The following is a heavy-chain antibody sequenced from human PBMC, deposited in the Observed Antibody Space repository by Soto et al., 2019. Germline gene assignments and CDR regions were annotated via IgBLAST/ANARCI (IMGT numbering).Heavy chain of an antibody. J-gene: IGHJ3*02. CDR3: GANSHAKNAFDI. V-gene: IGHV4-4*02. CDR1: GGSISSSDW. CDR2: IYHSGST. D-gene: IGHD1-1*01. Sequence: QVQLQESGPGLVKPLGTLSLTCTVSGGSISSSDWWNWVRQPPGKGLEWIGKIYHSGSTNYNPSPKGRVTISVEQSKNPFPLKVTFVTAADTAVDYWGANSHAKNAFDIWGQGTVVIVSS.